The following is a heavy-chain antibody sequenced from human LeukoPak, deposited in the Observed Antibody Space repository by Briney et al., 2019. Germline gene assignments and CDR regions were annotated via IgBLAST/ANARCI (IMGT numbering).Heavy chain of an antibody. CDR3: ARDFSATLDY. D-gene: IGHD2-15*01. Sequence: PGGSLRLSCAASGFSFTNYWMHWVRQAPGKGLEWVAVIWYDGSNKYYADSVKGRFTISRDNSKNTLYLQMNSLRAEDTAVYYCARDFSATLDYWGQGTLVTVSS. J-gene: IGHJ4*02. CDR2: IWYDGSNK. CDR1: GFSFTNYW. V-gene: IGHV3-33*08.